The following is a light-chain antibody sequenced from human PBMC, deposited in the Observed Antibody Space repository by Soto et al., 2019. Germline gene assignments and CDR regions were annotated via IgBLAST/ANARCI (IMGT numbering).Light chain of an antibody. CDR3: GSYGGSNNWV. J-gene: IGLJ3*02. CDR1: SSDVGGYNY. CDR2: DVN. Sequence: QSALTQPPSASGSPGQSVTISCTGTSSDVGGYNYVSWYQQHPGKAPKLMVFDVNKRPSGVPDRFSGSKSGNTASLSVSGLQAEDEADYYCGSYGGSNNWVFGGGTKLTVL. V-gene: IGLV2-8*01.